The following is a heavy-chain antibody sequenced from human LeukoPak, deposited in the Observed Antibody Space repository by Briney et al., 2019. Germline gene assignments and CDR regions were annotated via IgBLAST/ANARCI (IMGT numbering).Heavy chain of an antibody. Sequence: GGSLRLSCAATGLGLRNYWMSSVRQAPGKGLERVVNMNEDGSEQNYVDSVKGRFTISKDTARDSLYLQMHSLRAEDMAVYYCARDRGYSNFHYWGEGTLLTVP. D-gene: IGHD4-11*01. CDR3: ARDRGYSNFHY. J-gene: IGHJ4*02. CDR2: MNEDGSEQ. CDR1: GLGLRNYW. V-gene: IGHV3-7*01.